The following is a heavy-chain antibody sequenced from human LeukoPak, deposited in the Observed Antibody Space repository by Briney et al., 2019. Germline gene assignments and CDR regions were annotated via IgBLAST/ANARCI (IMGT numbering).Heavy chain of an antibody. CDR1: GGSFSGYY. CDR2: INHSGGT. V-gene: IGHV4-34*01. Sequence: SETLSLTCAVYGGSFSGYYWSWIRQPPGKGLEWIGEINHSGGTNYNPSLKSRVTISVDTSKDQFSLKLSSVTAADMAVYYCASRRRFKRHWSDLPGSMDVWGQGTTVTVSS. J-gene: IGHJ6*02. CDR3: ASRRRFKRHWSDLPGSMDV. D-gene: IGHD1-26*01.